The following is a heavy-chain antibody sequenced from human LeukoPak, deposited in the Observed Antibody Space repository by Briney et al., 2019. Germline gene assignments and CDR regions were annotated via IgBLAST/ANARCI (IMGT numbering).Heavy chain of an antibody. CDR1: GFTFSSYW. J-gene: IGHJ3*02. Sequence: PGGSLRLSCAASGFTFSSYWMSWVRQAPGKGLEWVANIKQDGSEKYYVDSVKGRFTISRDNAKNSLYLQMNSLRAEDTAVYYYARDRLRNYDFWSGPTRDDAFDIWGQGTMVTVSS. CDR3: ARDRLRNYDFWSGPTRDDAFDI. CDR2: IKQDGSEK. D-gene: IGHD3-3*01. V-gene: IGHV3-7*01.